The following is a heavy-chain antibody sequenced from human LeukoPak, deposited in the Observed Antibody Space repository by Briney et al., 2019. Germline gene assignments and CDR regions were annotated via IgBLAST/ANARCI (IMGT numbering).Heavy chain of an antibody. CDR2: INHSGST. CDR3: ARDDPYYGLNAFDI. CDR1: GGSFSGYY. D-gene: IGHD4-17*01. Sequence: SETLSLTCAVYGGSFSGYYWSWIRQPPGKGLEWIGEINHSGSTSYNPSLKSRVTISVDTSKNQFSLKLSSVTAADTAVYYCARDDPYYGLNAFDIWGQGTMVTVSS. J-gene: IGHJ3*02. V-gene: IGHV4-34*01.